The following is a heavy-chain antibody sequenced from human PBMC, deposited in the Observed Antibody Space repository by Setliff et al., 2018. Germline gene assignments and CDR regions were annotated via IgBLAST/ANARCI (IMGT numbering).Heavy chain of an antibody. CDR1: GYTFTSYD. J-gene: IGHJ4*02. Sequence: ASVKVSCKASGYTFTSYDINWARQATGQGLEWMGWMNPNSGNTGYAQKFQGRVTMTRNTSISTAYMGLSSLRSEDTAVYYCASDPYYYDSSGYGSPHYWGQGTLVTVSS. D-gene: IGHD3-22*01. V-gene: IGHV1-8*01. CDR3: ASDPYYYDSSGYGSPHY. CDR2: MNPNSGNT.